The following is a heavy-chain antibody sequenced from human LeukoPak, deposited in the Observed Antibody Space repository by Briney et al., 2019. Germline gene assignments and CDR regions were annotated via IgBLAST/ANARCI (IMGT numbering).Heavy chain of an antibody. CDR3: ARETQQLVGYYFDY. D-gene: IGHD6-13*01. V-gene: IGHV3-30*04. CDR1: GFTFSSYA. Sequence: PGGSPRLSCAASGFTFSSYAMHWVRQAPGKGLEWVAVISYDGSNKYYADSVKGRFTISRDNSKNTLYLQMNSLRAEDTAVYYCARETQQLVGYYFDYWGQGTLVTVSS. J-gene: IGHJ4*02. CDR2: ISYDGSNK.